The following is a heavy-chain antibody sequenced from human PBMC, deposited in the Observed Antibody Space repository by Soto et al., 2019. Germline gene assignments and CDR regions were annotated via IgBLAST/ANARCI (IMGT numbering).Heavy chain of an antibody. CDR2: MSYDGSNK. D-gene: IGHD1-26*01. Sequence: QVQLMESGGGVVQPGRSLRLSCAASGFTFSTYGMHWVRQAPGKGLEWVAVMSYDGSNKYNADSVKDRFTISRDNSKNTLYLQMNSLRAEDTAVYYCATTIVGANYFDYWGQGTLVTVSS. CDR1: GFTFSTYG. J-gene: IGHJ4*02. V-gene: IGHV3-30*03. CDR3: ATTIVGANYFDY.